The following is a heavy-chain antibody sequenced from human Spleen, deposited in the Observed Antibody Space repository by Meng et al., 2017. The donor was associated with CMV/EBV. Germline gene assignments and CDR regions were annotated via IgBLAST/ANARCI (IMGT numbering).Heavy chain of an antibody. CDR1: GFTFSIYE. V-gene: IGHV3-48*03. Sequence: GESLKISCAASGFTFSIYEMNWVRQAPGKGLEWVSYISNTGTTIYYADSVKGRFTISRDNAKNSLYLQMNSLRDEDTAVYYCARGRLDYWGQGTRVTVLL. CDR3: ARGRLDY. J-gene: IGHJ4*02. CDR2: ISNTGTTI. D-gene: IGHD2-21*02.